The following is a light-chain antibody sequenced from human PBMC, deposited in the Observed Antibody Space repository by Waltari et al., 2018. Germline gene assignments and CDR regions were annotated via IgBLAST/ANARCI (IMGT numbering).Light chain of an antibody. V-gene: IGKV3-15*01. CDR2: DAS. Sequence: ELVMTQTPATLSVSPGERATLSCRASQSVSSNLAWYQQKPGQAPRLLIYDASTRDTGIPDRFSGSGSGTEFTLTISSLQSEDFAFYYCQQYNNWPPLTFGGGTKVEIK. J-gene: IGKJ4*01. CDR1: QSVSSN. CDR3: QQYNNWPPLT.